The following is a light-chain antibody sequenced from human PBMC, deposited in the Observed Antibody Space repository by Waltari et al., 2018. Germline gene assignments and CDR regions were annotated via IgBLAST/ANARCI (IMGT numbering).Light chain of an antibody. V-gene: IGKV3-20*01. Sequence: EIVLTQSPGTLSLSPGERATLSCRASQSVSSSYLAWYQQQPGQAPRLLIYGASNRATGIPDRFSGSGSGTDFTLTISRLEPEDFAVYYCQQYGSSPTFGQGTRLEIK. J-gene: IGKJ5*01. CDR3: QQYGSSPT. CDR2: GAS. CDR1: QSVSSSY.